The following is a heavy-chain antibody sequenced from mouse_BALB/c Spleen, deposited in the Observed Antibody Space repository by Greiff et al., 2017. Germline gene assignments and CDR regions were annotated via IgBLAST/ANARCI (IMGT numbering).Heavy chain of an antibody. CDR2: ISYSGST. CDR3: ARGATLFDY. Sequence: EVQLVESGPGLVKPSQSLSLTCTVTGYSITSDYAWNWIRQFPGNKLEWMGYISYSGSTSYNPSLKSRISITRDTSKNQFFLQLNSVTTEDTATYYCARGATLFDYWGQGTTLTVSS. CDR1: GYSITSDYA. V-gene: IGHV3-2*02. J-gene: IGHJ2*01.